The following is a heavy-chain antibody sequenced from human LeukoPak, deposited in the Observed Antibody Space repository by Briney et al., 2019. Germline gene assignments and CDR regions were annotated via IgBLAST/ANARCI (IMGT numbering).Heavy chain of an antibody. D-gene: IGHD6-19*01. J-gene: IGHJ6*03. CDR2: IIPVFGTS. CDR3: ARSSGWYHRGPDYYYYYMDV. Sequence: SVKVSCKASGGTFSSYAISWVRQAPGQGLERMGGIIPVFGTSNYAQKFQGRVTITADESTRTAYMELSSLRSEDTAVYYCARSSGWYHRGPDYYYYYMDVWGKGTTVTVS. V-gene: IGHV1-69*13. CDR1: GGTFSSYA.